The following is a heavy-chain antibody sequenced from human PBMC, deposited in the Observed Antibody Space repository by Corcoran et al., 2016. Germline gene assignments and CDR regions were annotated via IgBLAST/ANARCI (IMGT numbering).Heavy chain of an antibody. D-gene: IGHD3-22*01. V-gene: IGHV4-34*01. CDR1: GGSFSGYY. CDR2: INHSGIT. CDR3: ARASRYDSSGNYFVYWLDS. Sequence: QVQLQQWGAGLLKPSETLSLTCAVFGGSFSGYYWSWIRQPPGKGLEWIGEINHSGITKYNPSLKSRVFISVDTSNNQFSLKLGSVTAADTAVYYCARASRYDSSGNYFVYWLDSWGQGTLVTVSS. J-gene: IGHJ5*01.